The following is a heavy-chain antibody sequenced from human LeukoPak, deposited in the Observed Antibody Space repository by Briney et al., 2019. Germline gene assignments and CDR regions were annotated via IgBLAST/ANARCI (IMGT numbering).Heavy chain of an antibody. CDR2: IRTKTYGGTT. V-gene: IGHV3-49*04. CDR1: GFTFGDYA. D-gene: IGHD4-17*01. Sequence: GRSLRLCCAASGFTFGDYAMGWVRQAPGKGLEWVGFIRTKTYGGTTEYAASVKGRFTISRDDSKSIAYLQMNSLKTEDTAVYYCTRLSHYGKYFDYWGQGTLVTVSS. J-gene: IGHJ4*02. CDR3: TRLSHYGKYFDY.